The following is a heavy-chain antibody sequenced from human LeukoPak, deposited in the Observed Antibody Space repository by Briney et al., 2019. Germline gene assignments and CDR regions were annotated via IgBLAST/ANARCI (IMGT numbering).Heavy chain of an antibody. CDR1: VGSISSYC. J-gene: IGHJ4*02. CDR2: IYYSGST. D-gene: IGHD3-22*01. V-gene: IGHV4-59*07. CDR3: ARVFSGYYSYYFDY. Sequence: SDTLSLTCTVSVGSISSYCWSWIRQPPGKGLEWIGYIYYSGSTNYNPSLKSRVTISVDTSKNQFSLKLSSVTAADTAVYYCARVFSGYYSYYFDYWGQGTLVTVSS.